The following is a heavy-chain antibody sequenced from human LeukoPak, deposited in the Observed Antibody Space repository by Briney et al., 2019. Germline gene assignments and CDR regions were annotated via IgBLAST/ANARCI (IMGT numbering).Heavy chain of an antibody. D-gene: IGHD3-16*01. CDR1: GYTFTGYY. Sequence: ASVKVSCKASGYTFTGYYINWVRQAPGQGLEWMGWINPNSGDTKYSQKFQGRVTMTRDTSISTAYMELSRLRSDDTAVYYCATQRGSYLWGTDFDYWGQGTLVTVSS. CDR2: INPNSGDT. CDR3: ATQRGSYLWGTDFDY. V-gene: IGHV1-2*02. J-gene: IGHJ4*02.